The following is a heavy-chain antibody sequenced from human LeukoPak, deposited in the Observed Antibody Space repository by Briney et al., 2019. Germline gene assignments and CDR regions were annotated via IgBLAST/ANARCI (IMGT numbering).Heavy chain of an antibody. Sequence: SETLSLTCTVSGGSISSYYWSWIRQPPGKGLEWIGYIYYSGSINYNPSLKSRVIISVDTSKNQFSLKLNSVTAADTAVYYCARVYYYDSSDYYDTSCFDYWGQGTLVTVSS. D-gene: IGHD3-22*01. CDR2: IYYSGSI. J-gene: IGHJ4*02. V-gene: IGHV4-59*12. CDR1: GGSISSYY. CDR3: ARVYYYDSSDYYDTSCFDY.